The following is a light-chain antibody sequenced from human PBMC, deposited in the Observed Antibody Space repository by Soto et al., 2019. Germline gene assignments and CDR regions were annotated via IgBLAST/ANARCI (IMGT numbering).Light chain of an antibody. CDR1: GSDVGGYNY. CDR2: DII. V-gene: IGLV2-14*01. CDR3: SSYTSSSTLVV. J-gene: IGLJ1*01. Sequence: QSVLTQPASVSGSPGQSITISCTGTGSDVGGYNYVSWYQQHPGKAPKLMIYDIINRPSGVSSRFSGSKSGNTASLTISGLQAEDDADYYCSSYTSSSTLVVFGTGTKLTVL.